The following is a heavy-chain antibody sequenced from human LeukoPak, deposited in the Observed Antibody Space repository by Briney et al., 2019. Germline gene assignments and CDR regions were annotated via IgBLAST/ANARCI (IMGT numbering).Heavy chain of an antibody. J-gene: IGHJ6*03. D-gene: IGHD1-26*01. CDR1: GFTFSSYA. CDR2: ISGSGDST. Sequence: GGSLRLSCAASGFTFSSYAMGWVRQAPGKGLEWVSAISGSGDSTYYADSVKGRFTISRDNSKKTLYLQLNSPRAEDTAVYYCAKSQRGYYPRRTYYYMDVWGKGTTVTVSS. V-gene: IGHV3-23*01. CDR3: AKSQRGYYPRRTYYYMDV.